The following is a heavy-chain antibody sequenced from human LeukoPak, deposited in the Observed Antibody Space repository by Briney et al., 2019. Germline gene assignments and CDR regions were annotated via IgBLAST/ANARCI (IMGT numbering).Heavy chain of an antibody. V-gene: IGHV3-21*04. CDR2: ISSSSSYI. CDR3: ARDRYSGYDPQNYFDY. CDR1: GFTFSSYS. J-gene: IGHJ4*02. Sequence: GGSLRLSCAASGFTFSSYSMNWVRQAPGKGLEWVSSISSSSSYIYYADSVKGRFTISRDNAKNSLYLQMNSLRAEDTAVYYCARDRYSGYDPQNYFDYWGQGTLVTVSS. D-gene: IGHD5-12*01.